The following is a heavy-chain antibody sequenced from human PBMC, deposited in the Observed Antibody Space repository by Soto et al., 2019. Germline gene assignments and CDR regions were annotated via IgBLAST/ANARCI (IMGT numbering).Heavy chain of an antibody. CDR1: GFTFSSYG. D-gene: IGHD4-17*01. Sequence: QVQLVESGGGVVQPGRSLRLSCAASGFTFSSYGMHWVRQAPGKGLEWVAVISYDGSNKYYSDSVKGRFTISRDNSKNTLYLKMNSLRAEDTAVYYCAKEAYGVAVYWGQGTLVTVSS. J-gene: IGHJ4*02. V-gene: IGHV3-30*18. CDR3: AKEAYGVAVY. CDR2: ISYDGSNK.